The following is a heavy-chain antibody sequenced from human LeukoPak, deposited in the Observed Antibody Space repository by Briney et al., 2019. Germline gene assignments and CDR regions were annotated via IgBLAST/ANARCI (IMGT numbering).Heavy chain of an antibody. CDR2: IYPGNSVT. CDR1: GYSFTDFW. D-gene: IGHD2-2*01. CDR3: ARRSCSTTRCFAGTYYGMEV. Sequence: GESLKISCKGSGYSFTDFWIDWVRQMPGRGLEWMGIIYPGNSVTRYSPSFQGQVTMSADKSISTAYLQWSSLKASDTAMYYCARRSCSTTRCFAGTYYGMEVWGQGTTVTVSS. J-gene: IGHJ6*02. V-gene: IGHV5-51*01.